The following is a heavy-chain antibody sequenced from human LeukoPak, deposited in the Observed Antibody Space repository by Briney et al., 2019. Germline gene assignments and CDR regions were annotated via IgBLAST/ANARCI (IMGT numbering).Heavy chain of an antibody. Sequence: GESLKISCKVSGYSFTNYWLGWVRQMPGKGLEWTGIINPANSETRYSPSFQGQVTMSADKSISTAYLQWSSLKPSDTALYYCARHERIGNYRRFDYWGQGTLVTVSS. D-gene: IGHD1-7*01. CDR2: INPANSET. CDR3: ARHERIGNYRRFDY. V-gene: IGHV5-51*01. J-gene: IGHJ4*02. CDR1: GYSFTNYW.